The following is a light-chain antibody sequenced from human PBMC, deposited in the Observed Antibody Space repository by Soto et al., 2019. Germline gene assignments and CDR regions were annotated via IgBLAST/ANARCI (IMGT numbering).Light chain of an antibody. CDR1: SSNIGAGYD. CDR2: GNS. Sequence: QSVLTQPPSVSGALGQRVTISCTGSSSNIGAGYDVHWYQQLPGTAPKLLFYGNSNRPSGVPDRFSGSKSGTSASLAITGLQAEDEADYYCQSHDSSLSGYVFGTGTKLTVL. V-gene: IGLV1-40*01. J-gene: IGLJ1*01. CDR3: QSHDSSLSGYV.